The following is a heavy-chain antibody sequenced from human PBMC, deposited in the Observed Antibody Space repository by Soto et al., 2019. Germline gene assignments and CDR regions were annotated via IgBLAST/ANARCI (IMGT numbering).Heavy chain of an antibody. CDR1: GGSINSGGYC. V-gene: IGHV4-31*01. CDR3: SRGILV. D-gene: IGHD5-18*01. Sequence: QVQLQESGPGLVKPSQTLSLTCTVSGGSINSGGYCWSWIRQHPGKGLDWIGCISYGGSTSYNPSLKRPVTISVDTSKNQFSLKLTSVTAADTAVYYCSRGILVWGQGALITVSS. CDR2: ISYGGST. J-gene: IGHJ4*02.